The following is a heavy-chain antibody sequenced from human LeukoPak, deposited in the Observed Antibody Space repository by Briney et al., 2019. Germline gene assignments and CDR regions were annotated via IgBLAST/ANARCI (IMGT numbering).Heavy chain of an antibody. J-gene: IGHJ4*02. CDR2: IRYSGSA. D-gene: IGHD3-22*01. CDR3: ARLVYDSRGYYFDY. Sequence: SETLSLTCTVSGGSISSYYWSWIRQPPGKGLEWIGYIRYSGSAIYNPSLRSRVTISIDTSKNQFSLKLSSVTAADTAVYHCARLVYDSRGYYFDYWGQGTLVTVSS. CDR1: GGSISSYY. V-gene: IGHV4-59*08.